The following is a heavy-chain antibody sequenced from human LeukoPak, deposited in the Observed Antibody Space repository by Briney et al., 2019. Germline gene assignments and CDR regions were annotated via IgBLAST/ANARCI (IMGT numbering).Heavy chain of an antibody. J-gene: IGHJ4*02. CDR1: GYTFTGYY. V-gene: IGHV1-2*02. D-gene: IGHD5-12*01. CDR3: ARVRRRGYSGYDSGVIDY. Sequence: ASVKVSCKASGYTFTGYYMHWVRQAPGQGLEWMGWINPNSGGTNYAQKFQGRVTMTRDTSISTAYMELSRLRSDDTAVYYCARVRRRGYSGYDSGVIDYWGQGTLVTVSS. CDR2: INPNSGGT.